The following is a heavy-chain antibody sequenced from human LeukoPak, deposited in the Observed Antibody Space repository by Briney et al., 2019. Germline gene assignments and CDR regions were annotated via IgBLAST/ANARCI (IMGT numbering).Heavy chain of an antibody. V-gene: IGHV3-48*02. Sequence: PGGSLRLSCVASGFSFSNYNMNWVRQAPGKGLGWISCITTSSSTMDYADSVKGRFTISRDNAKNSLYLQMNGLRDEDTAVYYCAKGYSYKPAFDYWGQGTLVTVSS. CDR1: GFSFSNYN. CDR3: AKGYSYKPAFDY. CDR2: ITTSSSTM. D-gene: IGHD5-18*01. J-gene: IGHJ4*02.